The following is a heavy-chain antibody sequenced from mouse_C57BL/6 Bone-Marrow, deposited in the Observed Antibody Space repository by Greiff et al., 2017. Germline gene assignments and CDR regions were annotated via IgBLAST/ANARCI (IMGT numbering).Heavy chain of an antibody. D-gene: IGHD2-1*01. CDR3: ARAFYYGNYWGCAY. CDR2: INPNNGGT. V-gene: IGHV1-26*01. CDR1: GYTFTDYY. J-gene: IGHJ3*01. Sequence: EVQLQQSGPELVKPGASVKISCKASGYTFTDYYMNWVKQSHGKSLEWIGVINPNNGGTSYNQKFKGKATLTVDKSSSTAYMELRSLTSEDSAVXDCARAFYYGNYWGCAYWGQGTLVTVSA.